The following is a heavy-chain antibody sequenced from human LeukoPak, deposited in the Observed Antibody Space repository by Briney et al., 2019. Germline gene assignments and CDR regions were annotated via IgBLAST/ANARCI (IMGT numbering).Heavy chain of an antibody. CDR2: ISGSGGTT. J-gene: IGHJ4*02. D-gene: IGHD3-22*01. CDR1: GFTFNNYA. Sequence: GGSLRLSCAASGFTFNNYAMTWVRQAPGKGPEWVSAISGSGGTTYYADSVKGRFTISRDNSKNTLYLQMNSLRAEDTAVYYCAKEPNYYDSSGYYHPDYWGQGTLVTVSS. V-gene: IGHV3-23*01. CDR3: AKEPNYYDSSGYYHPDY.